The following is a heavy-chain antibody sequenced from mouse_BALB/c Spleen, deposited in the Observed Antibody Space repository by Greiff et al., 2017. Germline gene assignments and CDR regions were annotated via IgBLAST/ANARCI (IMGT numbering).Heavy chain of an antibody. V-gene: IGHV5-6-5*01. CDR1: GFTFSSYA. D-gene: IGHD1-1*01. J-gene: IGHJ2*01. Sequence: EVQGVESGGGLVKPGGSLKLSCAASGFTFSSYAMSWVRQTPEKRLEWVASISSGGSTYYPDSVKGRFTISRDNARNILYLQMSSLRSEDTAMYYCARGYYYGYFDYWGQGTTLTVSS. CDR3: ARGYYYGYFDY. CDR2: ISSGGST.